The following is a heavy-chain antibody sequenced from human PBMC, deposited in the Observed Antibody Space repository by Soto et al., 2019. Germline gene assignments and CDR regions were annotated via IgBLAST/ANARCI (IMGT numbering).Heavy chain of an antibody. Sequence: GESLKISCKGSGYSFTSYWIGWVRQMPGKGLEWMGIIYPGDSDTRYSPSFQGQVTISADKSISTAYLQWGSLEASDTAMYYCSRLARIAGAGNTPDYWGQGTLVTVSS. D-gene: IGHD6-13*01. J-gene: IGHJ4*02. CDR3: SRLARIAGAGNTPDY. CDR1: GYSFTSYW. V-gene: IGHV5-51*01. CDR2: IYPGDSDT.